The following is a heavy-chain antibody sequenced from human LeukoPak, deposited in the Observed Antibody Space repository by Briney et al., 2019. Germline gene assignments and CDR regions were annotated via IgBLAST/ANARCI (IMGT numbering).Heavy chain of an antibody. CDR2: IKSKTDGGTT. CDR1: GFTFSSYA. Sequence: PGGSLRLSCAASGFTFSSYAMSWVRQAPGKGLEWVGRIKSKTDGGTTDYAAPVKGRFTISRDDSKNTLYLQMNSLRAEDTAVYYCAKEVAVAGGMCWGQGTLVTVSS. V-gene: IGHV3-15*01. J-gene: IGHJ4*02. CDR3: AKEVAVAGGMC. D-gene: IGHD6-19*01.